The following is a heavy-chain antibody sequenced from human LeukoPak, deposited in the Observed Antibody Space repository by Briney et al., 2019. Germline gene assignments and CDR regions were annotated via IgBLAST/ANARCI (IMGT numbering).Heavy chain of an antibody. D-gene: IGHD3-10*01. Sequence: GGSLRLSCAASGFTFSDHYMSWIRQAPGKGLEWVSYISSSSYTVYADSVKGRFTISRDNAKSSLYLQMNRLRAEDTAVYYCARDIGMVRGVIITNHFDYWGQGTPVTVSS. CDR2: ISSSSYT. V-gene: IGHV3-11*06. J-gene: IGHJ4*02. CDR3: ARDIGMVRGVIITNHFDY. CDR1: GFTFSDHY.